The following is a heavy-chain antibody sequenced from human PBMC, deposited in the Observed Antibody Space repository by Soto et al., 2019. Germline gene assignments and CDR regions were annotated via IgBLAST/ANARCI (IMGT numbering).Heavy chain of an antibody. Sequence: EVQLVQSGAEVKKPGESLKISCKGSGYSFTSHWIGWVRQMPGKGLEWMGIIYPGDSDTRYSPSFQGQVTIAADKSISTAYLQWSSLKASDTAMYYCARLHYIGYDYFVGYFDYWGQGTLVTVSS. CDR3: ARLHYIGYDYFVGYFDY. CDR2: IYPGDSDT. CDR1: GYSFTSHW. D-gene: IGHD5-12*01. V-gene: IGHV5-51*03. J-gene: IGHJ4*02.